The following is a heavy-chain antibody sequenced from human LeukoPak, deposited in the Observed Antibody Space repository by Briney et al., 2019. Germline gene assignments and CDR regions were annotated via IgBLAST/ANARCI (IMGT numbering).Heavy chain of an antibody. CDR2: ISSSSSYI. J-gene: IGHJ4*02. Sequence: PGGSLRLSCAASGFTFSSYSMNWFRQAPGKGLEWVSSISSSSSYIYYADSVKGRFTISRDNAKNSLYLQTNSLRAEDTAVYYCARDGVLAAAGTLVVEYYFDYWGQGTLVTVSS. D-gene: IGHD6-13*01. CDR1: GFTFSSYS. V-gene: IGHV3-21*01. CDR3: ARDGVLAAAGTLVVEYYFDY.